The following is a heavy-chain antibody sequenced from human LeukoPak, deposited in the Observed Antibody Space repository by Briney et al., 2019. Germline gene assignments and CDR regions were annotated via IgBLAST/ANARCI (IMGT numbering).Heavy chain of an antibody. CDR3: ARSEGSSGWYAEYFQH. D-gene: IGHD6-19*01. CDR1: GFTFSNYA. J-gene: IGHJ1*01. Sequence: GGSLRLSCSASGFTFSNYAMYWVRQAPGKGLEWVAVISYRGNNAYYADSMEGRFTVSRDNSKNTLYLQMNSLRAEDTAVYYCARSEGSSGWYAEYFQHWGQGTLVTVSS. V-gene: IGHV3-30-3*01. CDR2: ISYRGNNA.